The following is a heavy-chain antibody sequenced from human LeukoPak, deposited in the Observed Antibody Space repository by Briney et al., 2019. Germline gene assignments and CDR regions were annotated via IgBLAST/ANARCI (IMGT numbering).Heavy chain of an antibody. CDR3: ARGVAAAGRSFDP. CDR2: MNPNSGNT. CDR1: GYTFTSYD. D-gene: IGHD6-13*01. V-gene: IGHV1-8*03. Sequence: APVKVSCKASGYTFTSYDINWVRQATGQGLEWMGWMNPNSGNTGYAQEFQGRVTITRNTSISTAYMELSSLRSEDTAVYYCARGVAAAGRSFDPWGQGTLVTVSS. J-gene: IGHJ5*02.